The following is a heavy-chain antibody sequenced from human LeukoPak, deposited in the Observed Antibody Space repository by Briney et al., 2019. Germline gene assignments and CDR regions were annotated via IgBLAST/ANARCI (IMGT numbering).Heavy chain of an antibody. J-gene: IGHJ4*02. CDR2: ISGSGGST. V-gene: IGHV3-23*01. CDR1: GFTFSSYA. Sequence: GGSLRLSCAASGFTFSSYAMSWVRQAPGKGLEWVSAISGSGGSTYYADSVKGRFTISRDNSKNTLDLQMNSLRAEDTAVYYCARDQACGGDCYSGIDYWGQGTLVTVSS. D-gene: IGHD2-21*02. CDR3: ARDQACGGDCYSGIDY.